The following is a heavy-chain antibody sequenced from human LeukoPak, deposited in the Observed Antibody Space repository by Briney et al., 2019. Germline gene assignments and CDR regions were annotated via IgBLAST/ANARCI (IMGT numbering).Heavy chain of an antibody. D-gene: IGHD1-26*01. CDR1: GGSINGYY. CDR3: ATLPSGSYGFFDS. V-gene: IGHV4-59*01. CDR2: IYYSGST. J-gene: IGHJ4*02. Sequence: PSETLSLTCIFSGGSINGYYWSWIRQPPGGGLEWIGYIYYSGSTSSNPSLKSRVTISLDTSKSQFSLKLSSVTAADMAVYYCATLPSGSYGFFDSWGRGTLVTASS.